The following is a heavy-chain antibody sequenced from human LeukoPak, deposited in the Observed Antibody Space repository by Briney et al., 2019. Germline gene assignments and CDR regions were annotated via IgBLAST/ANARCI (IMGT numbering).Heavy chain of an antibody. J-gene: IGHJ4*02. CDR2: ISTSGSTI. CDR1: GFTFSTYN. CDR3: ARSFDGAGAD. V-gene: IGHV3-48*02. Sequence: PGGSLRLSCAASGFTFSTYNMSWVRQAPGKGLEWVSYISTSGSTIYYADSVKGRFTISRDNAKNSLYLQMNSLRDEDTAVYYCARSFDGAGADWGQGTLVTVSS. D-gene: IGHD3-9*01.